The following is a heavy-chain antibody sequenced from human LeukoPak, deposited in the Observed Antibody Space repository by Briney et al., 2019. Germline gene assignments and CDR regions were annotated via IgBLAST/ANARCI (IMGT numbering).Heavy chain of an antibody. Sequence: ASVKVSCKASGYTFTSYAMHWVRQAPGQRLEWMGWINAGNGNTKYSQKFQGRVTITRDTSASTAYMELSSLRSEDTAVYYCARPPGYSSGWYDAFDIWGQGTMVTVSS. J-gene: IGHJ3*02. CDR1: GYTFTSYA. D-gene: IGHD6-19*01. V-gene: IGHV1-3*01. CDR2: INAGNGNT. CDR3: ARPPGYSSGWYDAFDI.